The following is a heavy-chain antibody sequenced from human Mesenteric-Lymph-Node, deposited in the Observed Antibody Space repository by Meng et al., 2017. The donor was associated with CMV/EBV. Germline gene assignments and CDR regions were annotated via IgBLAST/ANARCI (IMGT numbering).Heavy chain of an antibody. CDR3: ATLYCSSTSCPRV. CDR1: GFTFSSYG. D-gene: IGHD2-2*01. V-gene: IGHV3-30*02. J-gene: IGHJ4*02. CDR2: IRYDGSNK. Sequence: GESLKISCAASGFTFSSYGMHWVRQAPGKGLEWVAFIRYDGSNKYYADSVKGRFTISRDNSKNTLYLQMNSLRAEDTAVYYCATLYCSSTSCPRVWGQGTLVTVSS.